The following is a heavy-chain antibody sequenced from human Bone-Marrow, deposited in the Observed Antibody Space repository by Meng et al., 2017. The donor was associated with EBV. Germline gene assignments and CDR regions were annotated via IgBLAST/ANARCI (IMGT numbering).Heavy chain of an antibody. CDR2: IYYSGST. Sequence: QVQLQESGPGLVKPSQXLSLTCAVSDGSISSGGYYWSWIRQPPGKGLEWIGYIYYSGSTNYNPSLKSRVTISVDTSKNQFSLKLSSVTAADTAVYYCARTSGWYYFDYWGQGTLVTVSS. J-gene: IGHJ4*02. CDR1: DGSISSGGYY. D-gene: IGHD6-19*01. V-gene: IGHV4-61*08. CDR3: ARTSGWYYFDY.